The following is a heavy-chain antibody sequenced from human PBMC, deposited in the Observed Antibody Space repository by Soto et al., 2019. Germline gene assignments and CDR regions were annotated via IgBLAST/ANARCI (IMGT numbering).Heavy chain of an antibody. CDR2: ISYDGSNK. CDR1: GFTFSSYG. Sequence: GGSLRLSCAASGFTFSSYGMHWVRQAPGKGLEWVAVISYDGSNKYYADSVKGRFTISRDSSKNTLYLQMNSLRAEDTAVYYCARGPNPYYFNYWGQGTLVTVSS. V-gene: IGHV3-30*03. CDR3: ARGPNPYYFNY. J-gene: IGHJ4*02.